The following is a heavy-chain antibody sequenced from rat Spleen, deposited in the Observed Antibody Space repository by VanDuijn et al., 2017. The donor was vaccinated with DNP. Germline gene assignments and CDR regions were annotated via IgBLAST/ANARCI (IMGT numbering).Heavy chain of an antibody. CDR3: ARGNNNYPYWSFDF. Sequence: EVQLVESGGGLVQPGRSLKLSCAASGFTFNNYYMAWVRQAPKKGLEWVATISASGTRTYYPDSVKDRFTISRDNAKNTLYLQMNRLRSEDTATYYCARGNNNYPYWSFDFWGPGTMVTVSS. D-gene: IGHD1-10*01. CDR2: ISASGTRT. CDR1: GFTFNNYY. J-gene: IGHJ1*01. V-gene: IGHV5-25*01.